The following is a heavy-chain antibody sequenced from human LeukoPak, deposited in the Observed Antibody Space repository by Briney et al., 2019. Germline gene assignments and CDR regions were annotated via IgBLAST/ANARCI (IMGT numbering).Heavy chain of an antibody. J-gene: IGHJ4*02. V-gene: IGHV5-51*01. D-gene: IGHD4-17*01. CDR1: AYIFSNYW. CDR2: IYPGDSGT. Sequence: GESLKISCQGSAYIFSNYWIGWVRQMPGKGLEWMGIIYPGDSGTRYSPSFQGQVTISADKSISTAYLQWSSLEASDTAMYYCARRNHNYGDYVGGGVDYWGQGTLVTVSS. CDR3: ARRNHNYGDYVGGGVDY.